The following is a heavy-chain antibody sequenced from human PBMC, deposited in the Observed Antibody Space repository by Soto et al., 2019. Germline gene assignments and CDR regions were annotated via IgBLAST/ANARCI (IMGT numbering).Heavy chain of an antibody. CDR2: IVPIVDTS. D-gene: IGHD3-22*01. CDR3: ATARYYYDSSGYSPTSYYYYGMDV. Sequence: SVKVSCKTSGGTFSSYAISWVRQAPGQGLEWMGGIVPIVDTSTYAQKFQGRVTMTEDTSTDTAYMELSSLRSEDTAVYYCATARYYYDSSGYSPTSYYYYGMDVWGQGTTVTVSS. CDR1: GGTFSSYA. V-gene: IGHV1-69*06. J-gene: IGHJ6*02.